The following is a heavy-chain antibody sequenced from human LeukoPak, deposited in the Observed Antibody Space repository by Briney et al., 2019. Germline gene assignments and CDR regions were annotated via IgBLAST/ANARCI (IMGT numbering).Heavy chain of an antibody. V-gene: IGHV3-11*04. J-gene: IGHJ4*02. CDR1: GFTFSDYY. CDR2: ISSSGSTI. D-gene: IGHD3-22*01. Sequence: PGGFLRLSCAASGFTFSDYYMSWIRQAPGKGLEWVSYISSSGSTIYYADSVKGRFTISRDNAKNSLYLQMNSLRAEDTAVYYCAREARDSSLYYFDYWGQGTLVTVSS. CDR3: AREARDSSLYYFDY.